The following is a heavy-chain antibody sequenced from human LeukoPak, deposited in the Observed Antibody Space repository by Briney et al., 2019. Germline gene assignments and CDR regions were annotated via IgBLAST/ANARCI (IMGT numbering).Heavy chain of an antibody. J-gene: IGHJ4*02. V-gene: IGHV3-7*01. CDR3: AREGRTETLKDY. CDR1: GFTFSSYW. D-gene: IGHD3/OR15-3a*01. Sequence: GGSLRLSCAASGFTFSSYWMSWVRQAPGKGLEWVANIKHDGSEKNHVDSVKGRFTISRDNAKNSLYLQMNSLRAEDTAVYYCAREGRTETLKDYWGQGILVTVSS. CDR2: IKHDGSEK.